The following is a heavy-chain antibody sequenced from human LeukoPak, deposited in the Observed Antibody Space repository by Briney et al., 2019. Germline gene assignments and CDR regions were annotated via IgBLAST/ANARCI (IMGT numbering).Heavy chain of an antibody. Sequence: GGSLRLSCEASGFTFSTYWMSWVRQAPGKGPECVANIKPDGSDKYYVDSMKGRFTISRDNAKNSLYLQMNNLRAEDTAVYYCARDEGDFWSGPDAFDIWGQGTMVTVSS. J-gene: IGHJ3*02. D-gene: IGHD3-3*01. CDR3: ARDEGDFWSGPDAFDI. CDR1: GFTFSTYW. V-gene: IGHV3-7*01. CDR2: IKPDGSDK.